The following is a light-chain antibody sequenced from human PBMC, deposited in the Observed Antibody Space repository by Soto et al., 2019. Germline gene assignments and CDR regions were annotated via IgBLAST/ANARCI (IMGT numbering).Light chain of an antibody. CDR2: QDT. Sequence: SYELTQPPSMSVSPGQTATIACSGDKLGDKYVCWYQQKSGESPILVIYQDTKRPSGIPERFSGPNSGSTATLTISGTQSIDEADYYCQAWDGGTVVFGGGTKLTVL. CDR1: KLGDKY. V-gene: IGLV3-1*01. CDR3: QAWDGGTVV. J-gene: IGLJ2*01.